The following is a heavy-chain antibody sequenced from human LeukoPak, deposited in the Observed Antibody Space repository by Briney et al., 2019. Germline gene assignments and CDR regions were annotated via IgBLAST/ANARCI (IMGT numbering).Heavy chain of an antibody. CDR1: GFTFSSYW. D-gene: IGHD3-16*01. Sequence: GGSLRLSCAASGFTFSSYWMNWARQAPGKGLEWVASINHNGNVNYYVDSVKGRFTISRDNAKNSLYLQLSNLRAEDTAVYFCARGGGLDVWGQGATGTVSS. CDR3: ARGGGLDV. J-gene: IGHJ6*02. CDR2: INHNGNVN. V-gene: IGHV3-7*03.